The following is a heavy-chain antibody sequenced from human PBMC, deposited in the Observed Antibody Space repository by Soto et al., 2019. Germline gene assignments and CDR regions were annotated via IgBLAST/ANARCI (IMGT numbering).Heavy chain of an antibody. J-gene: IGHJ5*02. CDR2: MNPNSGNT. D-gene: IGHD3-10*01. V-gene: IGHV1-8*01. CDR3: ARGSRGVRFDP. Sequence: QVQLVQSGAEVKKPGASVKVSCKASGYTFTSYDINWVRQATGQGLEWMGWMNPNSGNTGYAQKFKARVPMPRNPSMSTAYMELSSLRSEDTAVYYCARGSRGVRFDPWGQGTLVTVSS. CDR1: GYTFTSYD.